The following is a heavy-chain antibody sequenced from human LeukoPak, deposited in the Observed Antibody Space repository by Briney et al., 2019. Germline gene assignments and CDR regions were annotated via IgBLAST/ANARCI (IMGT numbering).Heavy chain of an antibody. CDR3: ARLGAMGKDY. J-gene: IGHJ4*02. D-gene: IGHD5-18*01. CDR1: GFTFSDYE. CDR2: ISSNGRTR. V-gene: IGHV3-48*03. Sequence: PGGSLRLSCAASGFTFSDYEMTWVRQAPGKGLEWVSYISSNGRTRSYADSVKGRFTISRGNAKNSLYLQMNSLRAEDTAVYYCARLGAMGKDYWGQGTLVTVSS.